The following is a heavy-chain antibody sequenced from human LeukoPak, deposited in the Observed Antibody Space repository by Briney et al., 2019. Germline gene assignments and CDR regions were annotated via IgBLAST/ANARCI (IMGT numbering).Heavy chain of an antibody. CDR3: AKRGVVIRVILVGLHKEAYYFDS. CDR2: VSGSGGST. CDR1: GLTLANYG. Sequence: GGSLRLSCVVSGLTLANYGMSWVRQAPGKGLEWVAGVSGSGGSTNYADSVKGRFTISRDNPKNTLYLQMNSLRAEDTAVYFCAKRGVVIRVILVGLHKEAYYFDSWGQGALVTVSS. V-gene: IGHV3-23*01. D-gene: IGHD3-22*01. J-gene: IGHJ4*02.